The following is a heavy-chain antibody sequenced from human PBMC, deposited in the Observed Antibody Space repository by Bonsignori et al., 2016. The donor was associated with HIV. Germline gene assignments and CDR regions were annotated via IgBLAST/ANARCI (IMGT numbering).Heavy chain of an antibody. CDR3: ARVISPTLDVDY. CDR1: GYSISSGYY. CDR2: IYHSGST. V-gene: IGHV4-38-2*01. J-gene: IGHJ4*02. Sequence: SETLSLTCAVSGYSISSGYYWGWIRQPPGKGLEWIGSIYHSGSTYYNPSLKSRVTISVDMSKNQFSLKLSSVTAADTAVYYCARVISPTLDVDYWGQGTLVTVSS. D-gene: IGHD5-24*01.